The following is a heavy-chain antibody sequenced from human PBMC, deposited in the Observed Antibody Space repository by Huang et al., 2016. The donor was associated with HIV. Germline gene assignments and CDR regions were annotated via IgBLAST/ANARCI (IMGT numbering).Heavy chain of an antibody. D-gene: IGHD6-13*01. Sequence: VQLVQSGAEVKRPGTSVKISCKASGGSFNSLVFNWGLEAPGQGLQEMGGIVPLFSVRNYAEKFRGRLTISADKSTSTVFMELRGLTSEDTAVFFCAREGQTWYGKPIAAFEIWGQGTTVIVSP. J-gene: IGHJ3*02. V-gene: IGHV1-69*10. CDR3: AREGQTWYGKPIAAFEI. CDR1: GGSFNSLV. CDR2: IVPLFSVR.